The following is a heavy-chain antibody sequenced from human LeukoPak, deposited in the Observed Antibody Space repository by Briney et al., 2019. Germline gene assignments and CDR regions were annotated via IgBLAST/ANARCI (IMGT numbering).Heavy chain of an antibody. CDR1: GFTFSSYS. D-gene: IGHD2-15*01. J-gene: IGHJ4*02. V-gene: IGHV3-48*01. Sequence: GGSLRLSCAASGFTFSSYSMNWVRQAPGKGLEWVSYISSSSTIYYADSVKGRFTISRDNAKNSLYLQMNSLRAEDTAVYYCATGVVLPFYFDYWGQGTLVTVSS. CDR3: ATGVVLPFYFDY. CDR2: ISSSSTI.